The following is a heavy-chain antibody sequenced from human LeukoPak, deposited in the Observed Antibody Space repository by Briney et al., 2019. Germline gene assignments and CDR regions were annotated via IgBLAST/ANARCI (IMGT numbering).Heavy chain of an antibody. Sequence: SETLSLTCTVSGGSISSSSYYWGWIRQPPGKGLEWIGSIYYSGSTYYNPSLKSRVTISVDTSKNQFSLKLSSVTAADTAVYYCARVRYDSSGYRCFDYWGQGTLVTVSS. CDR3: ARVRYDSSGYRCFDY. CDR2: IYYSGST. D-gene: IGHD3-22*01. CDR1: GGSISSSSYY. J-gene: IGHJ4*02. V-gene: IGHV4-39*07.